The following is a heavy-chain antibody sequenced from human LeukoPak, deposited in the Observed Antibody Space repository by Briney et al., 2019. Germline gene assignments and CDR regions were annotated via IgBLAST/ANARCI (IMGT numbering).Heavy chain of an antibody. V-gene: IGHV1-8*01. CDR3: ARGSSSRWLQLLSY. CDR2: MNPNSGNT. CDR1: GYTFTSYD. Sequence: GASVKVSCKASGYTFTSYDINWVRQATGQGLEWMGWMNPNSGNTGYAQKFQGRVTMTRNTSISTAYMELSSLRSEDTAVYYCARGSSSRWLQLLSYWGQGTLVTVSS. J-gene: IGHJ4*02. D-gene: IGHD5-24*01.